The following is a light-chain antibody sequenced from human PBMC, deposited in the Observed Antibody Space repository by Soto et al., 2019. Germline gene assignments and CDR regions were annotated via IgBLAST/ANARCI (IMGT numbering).Light chain of an antibody. J-gene: IGLJ1*01. CDR3: SSYTSGSTLYV. CDR1: SSDVGGYNY. V-gene: IGLV2-14*01. Sequence: QSALTQPASVSGSPGQSITISFTGTSSDVGGYNYVSWYQQHPGKDPKLMIYEVSNRPSGVSNRFSGSKSGNTASLTISGLQAEDEADYYCSSYTSGSTLYVFGSGTKVTVL. CDR2: EVS.